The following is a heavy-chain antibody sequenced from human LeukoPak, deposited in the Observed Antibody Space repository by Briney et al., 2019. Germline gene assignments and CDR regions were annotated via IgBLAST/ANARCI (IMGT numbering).Heavy chain of an antibody. V-gene: IGHV3-7*04. CDR2: IKQDGSEK. J-gene: IGHJ4*02. D-gene: IGHD3-9*01. Sequence: PGGSLRLSCAVSGFTFSTSEMSWVRQAPGKGLEWVANIKQDGSEKFFVDSVRGRFTISRDNAKNSVYLQMNSLRDEDTAVYYCARATTGYYVGNFDYWGQGTLVTVSS. CDR3: ARATTGYYVGNFDY. CDR1: GFTFSTSE.